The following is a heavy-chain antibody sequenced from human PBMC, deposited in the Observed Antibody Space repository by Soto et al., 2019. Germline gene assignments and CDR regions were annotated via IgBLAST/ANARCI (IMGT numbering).Heavy chain of an antibody. V-gene: IGHV3-7*03. D-gene: IGHD7-27*01. Sequence: HPGGSLRLSCAASGFTFSNSWMTWVRQAPGKGLEWVANMNQDGSEKYDEDSVKGRFTISRDNAKNSLSLQMNSLRAEDTAVYFCARDNRGTFDYWGQGALVTVSS. CDR3: ARDNRGTFDY. J-gene: IGHJ4*02. CDR2: MNQDGSEK. CDR1: GFTFSNSW.